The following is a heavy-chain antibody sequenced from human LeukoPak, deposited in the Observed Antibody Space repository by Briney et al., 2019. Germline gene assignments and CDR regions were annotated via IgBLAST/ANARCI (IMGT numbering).Heavy chain of an antibody. CDR1: GFTFDDYG. Sequence: GGSLRLSCASSGFTFDDYGMSWVRHAPGKGLEWVSGINWNGGSTGYADSVKGRFTISRDNAKNSLYLQMNSLRVEDTALYYCARGLFSGSPGSSYYFDYWGQGTLVTVSS. D-gene: IGHD1-26*01. J-gene: IGHJ4*02. CDR3: ARGLFSGSPGSSYYFDY. CDR2: INWNGGST. V-gene: IGHV3-20*04.